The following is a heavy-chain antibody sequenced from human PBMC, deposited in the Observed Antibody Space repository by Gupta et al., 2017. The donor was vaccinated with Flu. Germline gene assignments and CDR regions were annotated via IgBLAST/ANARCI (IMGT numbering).Heavy chain of an antibody. CDR3: TRLNFYDGSGYYNDF. CDR1: VFTPCDDH. D-gene: IGHD3-22*01. CDR2: SKNRATSYTT. Sequence: EVQLVESGGGLVQPGGLLRLSCVVSVFTPCDDHLDRARPDPGKGLGWIGRSKNRATSYTTVYAASVEGRFTFSRDDSKNSVNLQMNSLKTEDTAVYYCTRLNFYDGSGYYNDFWGQGTLVAVST. V-gene: IGHV3-72*01. J-gene: IGHJ4*02.